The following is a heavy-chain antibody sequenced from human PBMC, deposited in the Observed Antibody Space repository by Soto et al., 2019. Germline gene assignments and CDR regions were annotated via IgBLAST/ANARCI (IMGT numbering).Heavy chain of an antibody. D-gene: IGHD2-21*02. J-gene: IGHJ3*02. Sequence: EVQVVESGGGLVQPGGSLRLSCAASGFTVNSNYMSWVRQAPGKGLEWVSVIHSGSITYYADSVKGRFTISRDHSKNALFLQMNSLRAEDTAVHYCARQYCSGDCYLAFDIWGQGTLVTVSS. CDR2: IHSGSIT. CDR1: GFTVNSNY. CDR3: ARQYCSGDCYLAFDI. V-gene: IGHV3-53*01.